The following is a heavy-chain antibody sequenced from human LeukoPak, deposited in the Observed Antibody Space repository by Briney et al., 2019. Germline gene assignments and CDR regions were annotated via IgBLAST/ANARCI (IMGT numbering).Heavy chain of an antibody. CDR1: VFSLSTSGMC. CDR2: IDWDDDK. J-gene: IGHJ3*02. Sequence: SGPTLVKPTQTLTLTCTFSVFSLSTSGMCVSWIRQPPGKALEWLARIDWDDDKYYSTSLKTRLTISKDTSKNQVVLTMTNMDPVDTATYYCARIIYGGNSSHAFDIWGQGTMDTVSS. V-gene: IGHV2-70*11. D-gene: IGHD4-23*01. CDR3: ARIIYGGNSSHAFDI.